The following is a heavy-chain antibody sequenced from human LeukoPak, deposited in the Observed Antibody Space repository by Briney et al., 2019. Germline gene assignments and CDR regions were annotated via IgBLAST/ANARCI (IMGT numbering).Heavy chain of an antibody. Sequence: SETLSLTCTVSGGSISSYYWSWIRQPAGKGLEWIGRTYTSGSTNYNPSLKSRVTMSVDTSKNQFSLKLSSVTAADTAVYYCAGRDGYNSELDYWGQGTLVTVSS. D-gene: IGHD5-24*01. CDR2: TYTSGST. J-gene: IGHJ4*02. CDR1: GGSISSYY. V-gene: IGHV4-4*07. CDR3: AGRDGYNSELDY.